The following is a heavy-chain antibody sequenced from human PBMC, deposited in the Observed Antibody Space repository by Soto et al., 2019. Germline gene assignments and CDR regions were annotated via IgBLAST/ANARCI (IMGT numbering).Heavy chain of an antibody. Sequence: QVQLVQSGAEVKKPGSSVKVSCKASGGTFSSYAISWVRQAPGQGLEWMGGIIPIFGTANYAQKFQGRVTITADESTSTAYMELSSLRSEDTAVYYCARGEGYCTNGVCYTHSKFDPWGQGTLVTVSS. D-gene: IGHD2-8*01. V-gene: IGHV1-69*01. CDR2: IIPIFGTA. CDR1: GGTFSSYA. CDR3: ARGEGYCTNGVCYTHSKFDP. J-gene: IGHJ5*02.